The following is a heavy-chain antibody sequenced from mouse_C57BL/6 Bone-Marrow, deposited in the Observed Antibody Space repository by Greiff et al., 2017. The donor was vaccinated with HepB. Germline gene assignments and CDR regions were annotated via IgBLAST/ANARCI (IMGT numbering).Heavy chain of an antibody. CDR3: ARWAGPYYFDY. D-gene: IGHD3-3*01. CDR1: GYTFTDYY. CDR2: IYPGSGNT. V-gene: IGHV1-76*01. Sequence: QVHVKQSGAELVRPGASVKLSCKASGYTFTDYYINWVKQRPGQGLEWIARIYPGSGNTYYNEKFKGKATLTAEKSSSTAYMQLSSLTSEDSAVYFCARWAGPYYFDYWGQGTTLTVSS. J-gene: IGHJ2*01.